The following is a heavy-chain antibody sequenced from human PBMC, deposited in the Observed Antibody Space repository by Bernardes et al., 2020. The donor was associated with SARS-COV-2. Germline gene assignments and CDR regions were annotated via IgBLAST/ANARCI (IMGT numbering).Heavy chain of an antibody. V-gene: IGHV1-2*04. Sequence: KVSCKASGYTFTGYYMHWVRQAPGQGLEWMGWINPNSGGTNYAQKFQGWVTMTRDTSISTAYMELSRLRSDDTAVYYCARAHCSSTSCFITDWFDPWGQGTLVTVSS. CDR3: ARAHCSSTSCFITDWFDP. D-gene: IGHD2-2*01. CDR1: GYTFTGYY. J-gene: IGHJ5*02. CDR2: INPNSGGT.